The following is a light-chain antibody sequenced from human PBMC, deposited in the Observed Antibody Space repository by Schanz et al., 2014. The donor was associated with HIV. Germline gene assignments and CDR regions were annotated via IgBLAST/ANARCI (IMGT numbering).Light chain of an antibody. V-gene: IGKV3-20*01. CDR3: QHYGSS. CDR2: GAS. J-gene: IGKJ3*01. Sequence: EIVLTQSPGTLSLSPGEVGTLSCRASQSISTHLAWYQQKPGQAPTLLIYGASKRATGIPDRFIGSGSGTDFTLPINRLEPEDFAVYYCQHYGSSFGPGTKVDIK. CDR1: QSISTH.